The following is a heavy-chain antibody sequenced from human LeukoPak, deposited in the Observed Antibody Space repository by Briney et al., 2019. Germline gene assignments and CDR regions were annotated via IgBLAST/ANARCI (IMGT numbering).Heavy chain of an antibody. CDR3: ARHGRGSRSPNAFDF. Sequence: GASLKISCKGSGYTFTSYWIGWVRQMPGKGLEWMGIIYPGDSDTRYSPSFQGQVTISADKSIITAYLQRSSLKASDTAMYYCARHGRGSRSPNAFDFWGQGTMVTVSS. CDR1: GYTFTSYW. D-gene: IGHD3-10*01. V-gene: IGHV5-51*01. J-gene: IGHJ3*01. CDR2: IYPGDSDT.